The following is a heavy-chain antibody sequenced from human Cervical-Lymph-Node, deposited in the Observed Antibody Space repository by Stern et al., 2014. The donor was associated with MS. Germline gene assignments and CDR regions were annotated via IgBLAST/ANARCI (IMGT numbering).Heavy chain of an antibody. Sequence: VQLEESGAEVKKPGASVKVSCKASGYTFTSYDMNWVRQGTGQGLEWMGWMNPYSGNAVYAQKFQGRVTMTRDTSTSTAYLELTSLRSEDTAVFYCARGRELLSLDYWGQGTLVTVSS. CDR3: ARGRELLSLDY. CDR1: GYTFTSYD. J-gene: IGHJ4*02. V-gene: IGHV1-8*01. D-gene: IGHD1-26*01. CDR2: MNPYSGNA.